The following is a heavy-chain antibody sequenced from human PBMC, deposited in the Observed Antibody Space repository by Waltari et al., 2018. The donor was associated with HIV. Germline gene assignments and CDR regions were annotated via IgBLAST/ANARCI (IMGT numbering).Heavy chain of an antibody. D-gene: IGHD2-2*01. CDR2: IYYSGST. V-gene: IGHV4-39*01. Sequence: QLQLQESGPGLVKPSETLSLTCTVSGGSISSSSYYWGWIRQPPGKGLEWIGSIYYSGSTYYNPSLKSRVTISVDTSKNQFSLKLSSVTAADTAVYYCARHIPWIYCSSTSCNWFDPWGQGTLVTVSS. CDR3: ARHIPWIYCSSTSCNWFDP. CDR1: GGSISSSSYY. J-gene: IGHJ5*02.